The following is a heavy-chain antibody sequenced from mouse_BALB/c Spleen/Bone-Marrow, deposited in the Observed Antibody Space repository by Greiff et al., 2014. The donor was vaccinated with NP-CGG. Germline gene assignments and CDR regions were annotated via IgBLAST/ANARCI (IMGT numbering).Heavy chain of an antibody. CDR3: ARRDGIGNFRGGNALDN. CDR2: ISTGGGNT. V-gene: IGHV5-12-2*01. J-gene: IGHJ4*01. D-gene: IGHD2-1*01. Sequence: EVMLEESGGGLVQPGGSLKLSCAASGFSFSGFTMSWVRQSPETRLEWVAYISTGGGNTYYPDNIKGRFTISRDKAKNTLYLKMSSLKAEETAMYYCARRDGIGNFRGGNALDNGGQGTSVTVS. CDR1: GFSFSGFT.